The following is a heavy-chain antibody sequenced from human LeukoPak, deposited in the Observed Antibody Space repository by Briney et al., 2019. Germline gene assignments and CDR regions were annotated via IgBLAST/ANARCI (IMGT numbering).Heavy chain of an antibody. CDR2: MNTKSGNT. Sequence: ASVKVSFKASGYTFTSYDIDWVGQATGKGGEWMGWMNTKSGNTGYTQKFQGRVTKTRNTHISTAYMELSSLRSEDPSVYYCARVPRFGGSRKNWFYPCGQGTLVTVSS. D-gene: IGHD3-10*01. V-gene: IGHV1-8*01. J-gene: IGHJ5*02. CDR1: GYTFTSYD. CDR3: ARVPRFGGSRKNWFYP.